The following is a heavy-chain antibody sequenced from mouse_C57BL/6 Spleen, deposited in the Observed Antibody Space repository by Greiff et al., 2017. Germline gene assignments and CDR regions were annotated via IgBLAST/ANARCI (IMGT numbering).Heavy chain of an antibody. CDR1: GYTFTSYG. J-gene: IGHJ2*01. V-gene: IGHV1-81*01. Sequence: QVQLKQSGAELARPGASVKLSCKASGYTFTSYGISWVKQRTGQGLEWIGEIYPRSGNTYYNEKFKGKATLTADKSSSTAYMELRSLTSEDSAVYFCARGGEGDHYFDYWGQGTTLTVSS. CDR2: IYPRSGNT. CDR3: ARGGEGDHYFDY.